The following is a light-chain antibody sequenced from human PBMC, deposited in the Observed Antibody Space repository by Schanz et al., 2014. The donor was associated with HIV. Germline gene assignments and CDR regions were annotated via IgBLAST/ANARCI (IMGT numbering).Light chain of an antibody. V-gene: IGLV1-40*01. CDR2: GNN. CDR3: QSYDSSLSGSYV. Sequence: QSVLTQPPSVSGAPGQRVTISCTGSSSNIGAGYDVHWYQQLPGTAPKLLIYGNNNRPSGVPDRFSGSKSDTSASLAITGLRAEDEAEYYCQSYDSSLSGSYVFGTGTKLTVL. J-gene: IGLJ1*01. CDR1: SSNIGAGYD.